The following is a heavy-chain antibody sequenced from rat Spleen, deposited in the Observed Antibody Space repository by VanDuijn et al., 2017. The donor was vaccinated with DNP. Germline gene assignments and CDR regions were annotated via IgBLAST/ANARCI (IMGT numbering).Heavy chain of an antibody. Sequence: EVQLVESGGGLVQPGGSLKLSCAASGFTFNKYGMAWVRQAPTKGLEWVASISTVGDNAYYRDSVRGRFTISRDNAKSTQYLQMDSLRSEDTATYYCVTGGYGGYEDWFANWGQGTLVTVSS. D-gene: IGHD1-11*01. CDR2: ISTVGDNA. CDR1: GFTFNKYG. CDR3: VTGGYGGYEDWFAN. V-gene: IGHV5S13*01. J-gene: IGHJ3*01.